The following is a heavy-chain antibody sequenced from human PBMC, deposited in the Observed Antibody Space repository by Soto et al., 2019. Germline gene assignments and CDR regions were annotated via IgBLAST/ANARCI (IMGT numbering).Heavy chain of an antibody. D-gene: IGHD6-13*01. V-gene: IGHV4-38-2*01. CDR1: GYSISSGYY. CDR3: ARGYEQQLVPYYLDY. Sequence: SETLSLTCAVSGYSISSGYYWGWIRQPPGKGLEWIGSIYHSGSTYYNPSLKSRVTISVDTSKNQYSLKLRSVTAADTAVYYCARGYEQQLVPYYLDYGYPGPLVTVSS. J-gene: IGHJ4*02. CDR2: IYHSGST.